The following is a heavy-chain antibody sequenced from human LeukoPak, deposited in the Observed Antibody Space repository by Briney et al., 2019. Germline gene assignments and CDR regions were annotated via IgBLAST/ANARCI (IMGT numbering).Heavy chain of an antibody. J-gene: IGHJ4*02. D-gene: IGHD6-6*01. CDR3: VLRGHKADIAARTLGS. Sequence: GGSLRLSCAASGFTFNNYAMSWVRQAPGKGLEWVSVISGGGITTYYADSVKGRFTISRDNSKNTLYLQMNSLRAEDTAVYYCVLRGHKADIAARTLGSWGQGTLVTVSS. V-gene: IGHV3-23*01. CDR1: GFTFNNYA. CDR2: ISGGGITT.